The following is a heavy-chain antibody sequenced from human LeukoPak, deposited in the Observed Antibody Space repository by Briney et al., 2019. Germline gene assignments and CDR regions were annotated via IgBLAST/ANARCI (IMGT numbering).Heavy chain of an antibody. CDR1: GGSISSGGYY. CDR3: ARDTVAHFDY. J-gene: IGHJ4*02. CDR2: IYHSGST. Sequence: TLSLTCTVSGGSISSGGYYWSWIRQPPGKGLEWIGYIYHSGSTYYNPSLKSRVTISVDRSKNQFSLKLSSVTAADTAIYYCARDTVAHFDYWGQGTLVTVSS. V-gene: IGHV4-30-2*01. D-gene: IGHD2-15*01.